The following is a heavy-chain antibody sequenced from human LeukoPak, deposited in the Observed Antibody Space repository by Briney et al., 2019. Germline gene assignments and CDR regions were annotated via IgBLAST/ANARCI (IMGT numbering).Heavy chain of an antibody. CDR1: RGTFSSYA. V-gene: IGHV1-69*04. J-gene: IGHJ6*02. CDR2: IIPILGIA. D-gene: IGHD3-3*01. Sequence: ASVKVSCKASRGTFSSYAISWVRQAPGQGLEWMGRIIPILGIANYAQKFQGRVTITADKSTSTAYMELSSLRSEDTAVYYCARDALLRFLEWSQYYYYGMDVWGQGTTVTVSS. CDR3: ARDALLRFLEWSQYYYYGMDV.